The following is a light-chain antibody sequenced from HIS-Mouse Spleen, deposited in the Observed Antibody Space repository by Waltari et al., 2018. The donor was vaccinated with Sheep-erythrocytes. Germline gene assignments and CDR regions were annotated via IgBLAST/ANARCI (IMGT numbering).Light chain of an antibody. V-gene: IGLV2-18*01. Sequence: QSALTQPPSVSGSPGQSVTISCTGTSSDVGSYNRVSWYQQPPGTAPKLMLYEVRNRPSGVPDRFAGSKSGNTASLTISGLQAEDEADYYCSLYTSSSTLVFGGGTKLTVL. CDR1: SSDVGSYNR. J-gene: IGLJ2*01. CDR2: EVR. CDR3: SLYTSSSTLV.